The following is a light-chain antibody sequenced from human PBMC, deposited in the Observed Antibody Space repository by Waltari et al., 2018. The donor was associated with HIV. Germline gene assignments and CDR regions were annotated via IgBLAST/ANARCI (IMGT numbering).Light chain of an antibody. V-gene: IGLV3-25*03. CDR1: ALSKQY. CDR2: KDS. J-gene: IGLJ2*01. Sequence: SYELTQPPSVSVSPGQTARITCSGDALSKQYTYWYQQKPGQAPVLVIYKDSEMPSGIPERFSGSSSGTTVTLTISGVQAEDEADYYCQSADTSGTRVFGGGTKLTVL. CDR3: QSADTSGTRV.